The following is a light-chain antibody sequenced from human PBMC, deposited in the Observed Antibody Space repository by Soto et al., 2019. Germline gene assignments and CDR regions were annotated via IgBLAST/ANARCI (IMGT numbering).Light chain of an antibody. Sequence: QSALTQPPSASGSPGQSVTISCTGTSSDIGVYNYVSWYQQLPGKAPKLMIYEVSERPSGVPDRFSGSKSGNTASLTVSGLQTEDEADYYCSSYAGSNNLYVFGTGTKLTVL. J-gene: IGLJ1*01. CDR2: EVS. CDR3: SSYAGSNNLYV. V-gene: IGLV2-8*01. CDR1: SSDIGVYNY.